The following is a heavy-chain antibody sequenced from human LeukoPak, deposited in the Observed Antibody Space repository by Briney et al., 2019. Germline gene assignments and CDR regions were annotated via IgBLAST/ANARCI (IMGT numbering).Heavy chain of an antibody. Sequence: ETLSLTCTVSGGSISIYYWSWIRQPPGKGLEWIGYIYYSGSTNYNPSLKSRVTISVDTSKNQFSLKLSSVTAADTDVYYCARDRVGGSYDYWGQGTLVTVSS. CDR1: GGSISIYY. V-gene: IGHV4-59*01. D-gene: IGHD1-26*01. CDR2: IYYSGST. J-gene: IGHJ4*02. CDR3: ARDRVGGSYDY.